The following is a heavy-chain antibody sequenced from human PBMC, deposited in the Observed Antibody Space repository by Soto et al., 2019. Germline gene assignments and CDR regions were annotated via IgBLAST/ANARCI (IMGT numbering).Heavy chain of an antibody. CDR3: AKEEWDIVVVVAATPRWIEY. J-gene: IGHJ4*02. CDR2: ISYDGSNK. V-gene: IGHV3-30*18. D-gene: IGHD2-15*01. CDR1: GFTFSSYG. Sequence: QVQLVESGGGVVQPGRSLRLSCAASGFTFSSYGMHWVRQAPGKGLEWVAVISYDGSNKYYADSVKGRFTISRDNSKNELYLQRNSRRAEDTAVYYCAKEEWDIVVVVAATPRWIEYWGQGTLVTVSS.